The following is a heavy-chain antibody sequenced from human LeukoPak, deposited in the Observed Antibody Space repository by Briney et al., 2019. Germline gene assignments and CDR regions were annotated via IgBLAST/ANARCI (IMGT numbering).Heavy chain of an antibody. V-gene: IGHV3-7*04. J-gene: IGHJ4*02. CDR1: GFTFSNYW. CDR3: TRVGYIDEGIDY. D-gene: IGHD5-24*01. CDR2: ISQDGSGK. Sequence: GGSLRLSCGASGFTFSNYWMSWVRQAPGKGLEWVINISQDGSGKNYADSVEGRFTISRDNAKNSLYLQMNSLRAEDTAIYYCTRVGYIDEGIDYWGQGTLVTVSS.